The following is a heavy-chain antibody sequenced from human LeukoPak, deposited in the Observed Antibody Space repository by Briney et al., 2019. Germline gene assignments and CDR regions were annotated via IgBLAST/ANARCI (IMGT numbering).Heavy chain of an antibody. J-gene: IGHJ4*02. D-gene: IGHD6-13*01. V-gene: IGHV4-59*08. CDR2: IYYSGRT. CDR3: ARKGSSWYYFDY. CDR1: GGSISSYY. Sequence: PSETLSLTCAVSGGSISSYYWSWIRQPPGKGLESIGYIYYSGRTNYNPSLKSRVTISVDTSKNLFSLNLSSVTAADTAVYYCARKGSSWYYFDYWGQGTLVTVSS.